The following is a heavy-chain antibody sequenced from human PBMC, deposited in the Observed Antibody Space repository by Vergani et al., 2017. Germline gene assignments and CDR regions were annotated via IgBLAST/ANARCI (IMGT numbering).Heavy chain of an antibody. J-gene: IGHJ4*02. V-gene: IGHV3-48*03. Sequence: EVQLVESGGGLVQPGGSLRLSCAASGFTFSSYEMNWVRQAPGKGLEWVSSISSSSSYIYYADSVKGRFTISRDNAKNSLYLQMNSLRAEDTAVYYCARDQENGSGSYYPVDYWGQGTLVTVSS. D-gene: IGHD3-10*01. CDR3: ARDQENGSGSYYPVDY. CDR1: GFTFSSYE. CDR2: ISSSSSYI.